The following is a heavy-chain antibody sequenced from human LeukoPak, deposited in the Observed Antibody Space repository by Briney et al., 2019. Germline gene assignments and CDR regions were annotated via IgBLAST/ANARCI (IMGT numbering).Heavy chain of an antibody. Sequence: ASVKVSCKASGYTFTSYYMHWVRQAPGQGLEWMGIINPSGGSTSYAQKFQGRVTMTRDTSTSTVYMELSSLRSEDTAVYYCARGRGDIVVVPAAHFDYWGQGTLVTVSS. J-gene: IGHJ4*02. CDR3: ARGRGDIVVVPAAHFDY. CDR2: INPSGGST. V-gene: IGHV1-46*01. D-gene: IGHD2-2*01. CDR1: GYTFTSYY.